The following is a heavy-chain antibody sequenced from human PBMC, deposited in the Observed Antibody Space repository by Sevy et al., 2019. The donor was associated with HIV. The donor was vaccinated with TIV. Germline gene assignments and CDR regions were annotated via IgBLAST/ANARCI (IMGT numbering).Heavy chain of an antibody. CDR1: GGSVSTGGYY. J-gene: IGHJ4*02. Sequence: SETLSLTCTVSGGSVSTGGYYWSWIRQSAGKGLEWIGRILGSGYTDYNPSLKSRVTISRDTSKSQFSLPLTSVTAADTAMYYCARYIAGPGFDFWGQGIQVTVSS. D-gene: IGHD1-26*01. CDR3: ARYIAGPGFDF. V-gene: IGHV4-61*02. CDR2: ILGSGYT.